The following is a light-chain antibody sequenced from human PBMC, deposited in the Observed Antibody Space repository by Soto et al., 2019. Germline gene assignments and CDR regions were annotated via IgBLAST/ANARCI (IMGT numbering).Light chain of an antibody. Sequence: EFVLTPSPGTLSLFPGKRATLSCRASESVDFHLAWYQQKPGQAPRLLIYDASVRATGTPARFSGSGSGTAFTLTISSLEPEYVALYYCQQRSTWPTFGQGTRLEIK. V-gene: IGKV3-11*01. CDR2: DAS. CDR3: QQRSTWPT. CDR1: ESVDFH. J-gene: IGKJ5*01.